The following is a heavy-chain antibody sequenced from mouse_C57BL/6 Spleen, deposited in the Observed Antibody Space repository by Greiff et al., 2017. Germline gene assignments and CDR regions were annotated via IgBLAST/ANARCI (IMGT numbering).Heavy chain of an antibody. CDR3: ARGSNYNFDY. V-gene: IGHV1-69*01. Sequence: VQLQQPGAELVMPGASVKLSCKASGYTFTSYWMRWVKQRPGQGLEWIGEIDPSDSYTNYNQKFKGKSTLTVDKSSSTAYMQLSSLTSEDSAVYYCARGSNYNFDYWGQGTTLTVSS. D-gene: IGHD2-5*01. CDR2: IDPSDSYT. J-gene: IGHJ2*01. CDR1: GYTFTSYW.